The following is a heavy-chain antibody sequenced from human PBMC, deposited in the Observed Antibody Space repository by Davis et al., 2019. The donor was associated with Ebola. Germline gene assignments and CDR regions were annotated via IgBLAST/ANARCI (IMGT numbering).Heavy chain of an antibody. CDR3: ARVGSGSYDYFDY. Sequence: GESLKISCAASGFPFSSYEMNWVRQAPGKGLEWVSYISSSGSTIYYADSVKGRFTISRDNAKNSLYLQMNSLRAEDTAVYYCARVGSGSYDYFDYWGQGTLVTVSS. CDR1: GFPFSSYE. D-gene: IGHD1-26*01. CDR2: ISSSGSTI. V-gene: IGHV3-48*03. J-gene: IGHJ4*02.